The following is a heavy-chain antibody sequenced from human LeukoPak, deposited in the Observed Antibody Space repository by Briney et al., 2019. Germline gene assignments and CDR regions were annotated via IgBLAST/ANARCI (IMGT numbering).Heavy chain of an antibody. CDR3: ARQMGGTTSVNWFDP. CDR1: GDTFNNDW. V-gene: IGHV5-51*01. J-gene: IGHJ5*02. CDR2: VYPDASKT. Sequence: GESLKISCKGSGDTFNNDWIVWVRQMPGKGLEWMGIVYPDASKTKYNPSFQGQVTISADKSTTTAYLQWSSLRASDTAIYYCARQMGGTTSVNWFDPWGQGTLVTVSS. D-gene: IGHD1-1*01.